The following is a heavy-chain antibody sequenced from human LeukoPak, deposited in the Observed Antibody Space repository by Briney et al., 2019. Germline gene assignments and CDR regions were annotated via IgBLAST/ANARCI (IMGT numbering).Heavy chain of an antibody. CDR3: AKRGLPDY. CDR1: GFTFSSYG. Sequence: PGGSLRLSCAASGFTFSSYGMGWVRQAPGKGLEWVSAISATGDSTYYADSVTGRFSISRDNSKNSLYLQMHSLRVEDTAVYYCAKRGLPDYWGQGTLVTVSS. V-gene: IGHV3-23*01. CDR2: ISATGDST. D-gene: IGHD5-18*01. J-gene: IGHJ4*02.